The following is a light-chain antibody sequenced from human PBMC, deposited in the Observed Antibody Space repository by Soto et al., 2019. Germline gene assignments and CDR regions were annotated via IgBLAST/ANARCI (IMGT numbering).Light chain of an antibody. CDR1: QSISTW. Sequence: DIQMTQSPSTLSASVGDRVTITCRASQSISTWLAWYQQKPGKAPKLLIYKASSVESVVPSRFSGSGSGTEFTLTISSLQPDDFATYYCQQYNSSFGGGTKVEIK. J-gene: IGKJ4*01. CDR2: KAS. V-gene: IGKV1-5*03. CDR3: QQYNSS.